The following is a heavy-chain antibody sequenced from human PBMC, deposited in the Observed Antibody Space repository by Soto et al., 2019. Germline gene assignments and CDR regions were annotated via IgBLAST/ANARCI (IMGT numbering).Heavy chain of an antibody. J-gene: IGHJ3*02. V-gene: IGHV3-21*01. CDR2: ISSSSSYI. CDR3: ARTCSSTGCYEWEDAFDI. CDR1: GFTFSSYS. Sequence: EVQLVESGGGLVKPGGSLRLSCAASGFTFSSYSMNWVRQAPGKGLEWVSSISSSSSYIYYADSVKGRFTISRDNAKNSLYLQMNSLRAEDTAVYYCARTCSSTGCYEWEDAFDIWGQGTMVTVSS. D-gene: IGHD2-2*01.